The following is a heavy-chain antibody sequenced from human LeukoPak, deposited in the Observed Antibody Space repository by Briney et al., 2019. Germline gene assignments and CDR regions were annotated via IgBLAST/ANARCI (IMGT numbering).Heavy chain of an antibody. D-gene: IGHD2-2*01. CDR1: GFTFSSYS. J-gene: IGHJ6*03. V-gene: IGHV3-21*01. CDR3: ARAPIVVVPAAPQLGYYYYYMDV. CDR2: ISSSSSYI. Sequence: GGSLRLSCAASGFTFSSYSMNWVRQAPGKGLEWVSSISSSSSYIYYADSVKSRFTISRDNAKNSLYLQMNSLRAEDTAVYYCARAPIVVVPAAPQLGYYYYYMDVWGKGTTVTVSS.